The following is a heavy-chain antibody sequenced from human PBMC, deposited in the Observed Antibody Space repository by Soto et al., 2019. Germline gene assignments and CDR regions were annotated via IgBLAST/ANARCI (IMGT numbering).Heavy chain of an antibody. D-gene: IGHD5-12*01. J-gene: IGHJ4*02. CDR3: TRSALVGDGYDYDFVVVSDPYFDY. V-gene: IGHV3-49*03. Sequence: GGSLRLSCTASGFTFGDYAMSWFRQAPGKGLEWVGFIRSKAYGGTTEYAASVKGRFTISRDDSKSIAYLQMNSLKTEDTAVYYCTRSALVGDGYDYDFVVVSDPYFDYWGQGTLVTVSS. CDR2: IRSKAYGGTT. CDR1: GFTFGDYA.